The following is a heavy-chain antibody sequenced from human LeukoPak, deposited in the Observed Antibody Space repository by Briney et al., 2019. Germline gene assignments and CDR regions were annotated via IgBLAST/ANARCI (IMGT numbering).Heavy chain of an antibody. V-gene: IGHV1-46*01. D-gene: IGHD1-26*01. CDR2: INPSGGST. CDR3: ARAKIVGATKTPFDY. Sequence: ASVKVSCKASGYTFTSYYMHWVRRAPGQGLEWMGIINPSGGSTSYAQKFQGRVTITTDESTSTAYMELSSLRSEDTAVYYCARAKIVGATKTPFDYWGQGTLVTVSS. CDR1: GYTFTSYY. J-gene: IGHJ4*02.